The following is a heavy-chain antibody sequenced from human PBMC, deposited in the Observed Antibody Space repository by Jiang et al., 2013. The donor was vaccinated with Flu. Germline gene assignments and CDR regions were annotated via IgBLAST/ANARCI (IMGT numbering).Heavy chain of an antibody. CDR1: GFTFSNYW. J-gene: IGHJ2*01. V-gene: IGHV3-74*01. CDR3: VREWTSPGWDFDL. CDR2: ISNDGSST. D-gene: IGHD3/OR15-3a*01. Sequence: GGGLVQPGGSLRLSCAASGFTFSNYWMHWVRQAPGKGLVWVSRISNDGSSTVYADSVKGRFTISRDNAKNTLYLQMNNVRAEDTAVYYCVREWTSPGWDFDLWGRGTQATVSS.